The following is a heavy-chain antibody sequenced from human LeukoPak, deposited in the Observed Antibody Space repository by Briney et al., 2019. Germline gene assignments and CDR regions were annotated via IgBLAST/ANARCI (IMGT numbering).Heavy chain of an antibody. Sequence: SETLSLTCTVSGGSISSYYWSWIRQPPGKGLEWIGYIYYSGSTNYNPSLKSRVTISVDTSKNQFSLKLSSVTAAGTAVYYCARERGGKGDFDYWGQGTLVTVSS. CDR3: ARERGGKGDFDY. CDR1: GGSISSYY. D-gene: IGHD4-23*01. J-gene: IGHJ4*02. CDR2: IYYSGST. V-gene: IGHV4-59*01.